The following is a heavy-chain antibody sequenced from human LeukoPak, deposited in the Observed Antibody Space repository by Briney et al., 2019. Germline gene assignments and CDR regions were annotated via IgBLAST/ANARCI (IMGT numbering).Heavy chain of an antibody. CDR2: IWYDGSNK. CDR3: ARSPADYSNYYFDY. CDR1: GFTFSSYG. J-gene: IGHJ4*02. V-gene: IGHV3-33*01. Sequence: PGGSLRLSCAASGFTFSSYGMHWVRQAPGKGLEWVAVIWYDGSNKYYADSVKSRFTISRDNSKNTLYLQMNSLRAEDTAVYYCARSPADYSNYYFDYWGQGTLVTVSS. D-gene: IGHD4-11*01.